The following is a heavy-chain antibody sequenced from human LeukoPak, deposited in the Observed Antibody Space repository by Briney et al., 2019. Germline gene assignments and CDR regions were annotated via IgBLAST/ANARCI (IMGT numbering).Heavy chain of an antibody. CDR2: INSDGSTT. Sequence: GGSLRLSCVASGFTFSSYWMHWVRHAPGKGLVWVSRINSDGSTTIYADSVKGRFTMSRDNAKNTLYLQMNSLRAEDMAVYYCVRNIYIRRDSWYDVRSFDTWGQGTLVTVSS. CDR1: GFTFSSYW. V-gene: IGHV3-74*01. D-gene: IGHD3-3*01. J-gene: IGHJ4*02. CDR3: VRNIYIRRDSWYDVRSFDT.